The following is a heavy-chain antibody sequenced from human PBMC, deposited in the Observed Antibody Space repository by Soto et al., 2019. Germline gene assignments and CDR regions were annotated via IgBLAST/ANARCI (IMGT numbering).Heavy chain of an antibody. V-gene: IGHV3-23*01. CDR3: AKAGYEYYYDSSGYEGYYFDY. Sequence: PGGSLRLSCAASGFTFSSYAMSWVRQAPGKGLEWVSAISGSGGSTYYADSVKGRFTISRDNSKNTLYLQMNSLRAEDTAVYYCAKAGYEYYYDSSGYEGYYFDYWGQGTLVTVSS. D-gene: IGHD3-22*01. CDR1: GFTFSSYA. CDR2: ISGSGGST. J-gene: IGHJ4*02.